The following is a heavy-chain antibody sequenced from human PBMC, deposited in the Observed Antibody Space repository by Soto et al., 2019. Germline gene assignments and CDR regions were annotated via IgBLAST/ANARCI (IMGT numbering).Heavy chain of an antibody. CDR3: ARYREREQLGYYCVDV. D-gene: IGHD6-13*01. CDR1: GFSFSHYG. Sequence: QVQVVESGGGVVQPGRSLRLSCVASGFSFSHYGMQWVRQAPGKGLEWVAVISYDGSHKYYGESVTGRFTISRDNSKNTLYLQMNSLRPDDTALYFCARYREREQLGYYCVDVWGQGTTVAVSS. J-gene: IGHJ6*02. V-gene: IGHV3-30*03. CDR2: ISYDGSHK.